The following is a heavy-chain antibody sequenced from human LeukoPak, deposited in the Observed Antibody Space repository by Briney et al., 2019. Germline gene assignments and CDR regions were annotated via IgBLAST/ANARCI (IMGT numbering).Heavy chain of an antibody. Sequence: PGGSLRLSCGASGITFSSYWMHWVRQAPGKGLVWVSRINRDGSSTNYADSVKGRFTISRDNAKNTLYLQMNSLRAEDTAVYYCERDFCSGGSCYFGYWGQGPLVTVSS. CDR2: INRDGSST. D-gene: IGHD2-15*01. J-gene: IGHJ4*02. CDR1: GITFSSYW. CDR3: ERDFCSGGSCYFGY. V-gene: IGHV3-74*01.